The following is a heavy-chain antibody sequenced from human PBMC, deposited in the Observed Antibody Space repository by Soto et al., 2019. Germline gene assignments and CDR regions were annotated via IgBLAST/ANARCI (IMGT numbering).Heavy chain of an antibody. Sequence: SVRVSCKASGGTFSSYAISWVRQAPGQGLEWMGGIIAFFGTANYAQKFQGRVTMTADASTSTAYMELRSLRSEDTAVYYCARDLPPSDYWGQGTLVTVSS. CDR3: ARDLPPSDY. J-gene: IGHJ4*02. V-gene: IGHV1-69*13. CDR2: IIAFFGTA. CDR1: GGTFSSYA.